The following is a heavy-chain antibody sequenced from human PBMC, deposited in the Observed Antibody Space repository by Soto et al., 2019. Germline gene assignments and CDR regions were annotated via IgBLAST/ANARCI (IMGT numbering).Heavy chain of an antibody. Sequence: EVQLLESGGGLVQPGGSLRLSCAASGFTFSSYVMSWVRQAPGKGLEWVSAISGSGGSTYYADSVKGRFTISRDNSKNTLYLQMNSLRAEDTAVYYCAPDHYIAVAGIDAFDIWGQGTMVTVSS. J-gene: IGHJ3*02. CDR2: ISGSGGST. V-gene: IGHV3-23*01. CDR3: APDHYIAVAGIDAFDI. D-gene: IGHD6-19*01. CDR1: GFTFSSYV.